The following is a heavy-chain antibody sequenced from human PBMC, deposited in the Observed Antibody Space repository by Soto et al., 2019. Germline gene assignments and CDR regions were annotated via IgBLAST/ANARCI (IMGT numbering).Heavy chain of an antibody. CDR2: MNPNSGNT. CDR3: ARGSITMVRGVISDYCYYGMDV. V-gene: IGHV1-8*01. J-gene: IGHJ6*02. D-gene: IGHD3-10*01. Sequence: QVQLVQSGAEVKKPGASVKVSCKASGYTFTSYDINWVRQATGQGLEWMGWMNPNSGNTGYAQKFQGRVTMTRNTSISTAYMELSSLRSEDTAVYYCARGSITMVRGVISDYCYYGMDVWGQGTTVTVSS. CDR1: GYTFTSYD.